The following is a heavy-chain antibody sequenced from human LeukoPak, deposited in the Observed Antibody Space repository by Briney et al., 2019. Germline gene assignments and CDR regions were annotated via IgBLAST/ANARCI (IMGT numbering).Heavy chain of an antibody. J-gene: IGHJ4*02. Sequence: GGSLRLSCAASGFTFSSYGMHWVRQAPGKGLEWVAVISYDGSHKYYADSVKGRFTISRDNSKNTLYLQMNSLRAEDTAVYYCAKEYSSSSVDYWGQGTLVTVSS. CDR3: AKEYSSSSVDY. V-gene: IGHV3-30*18. CDR2: ISYDGSHK. D-gene: IGHD6-6*01. CDR1: GFTFSSYG.